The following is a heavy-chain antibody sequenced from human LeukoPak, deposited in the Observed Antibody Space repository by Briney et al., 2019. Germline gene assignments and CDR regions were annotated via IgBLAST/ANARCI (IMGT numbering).Heavy chain of an antibody. Sequence: GGSLRLSCAASGFTFSSYGVHWVRRAPGKGRGRVAVLWYDGSNKYYADSVKGRFTISRHNSKNTLYLQMNSLRAELTAVYYCARDLETLTLTTPVGYWGQGTLVTVSS. J-gene: IGHJ4*02. CDR1: GFTFSSYG. CDR3: ARDLETLTLTTPVGY. CDR2: LWYDGSNK. V-gene: IGHV3-33*01. D-gene: IGHD3-22*01.